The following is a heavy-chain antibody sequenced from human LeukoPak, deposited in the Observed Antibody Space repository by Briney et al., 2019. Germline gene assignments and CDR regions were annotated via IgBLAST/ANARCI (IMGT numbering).Heavy chain of an antibody. V-gene: IGHV3-30*18. Sequence: PGGSLRLSCAASGFTFSSYSMNWVRQAPGKGLEWVAVISYDGSNKYYADFVKGRFTISRDNSKNTLSLQMNGLIPEDTAVYYRAKSVASDAYWGQGTLVTVSS. CDR3: AKSVASDAY. CDR2: ISYDGSNK. J-gene: IGHJ4*02. CDR1: GFTFSSYS. D-gene: IGHD5-12*01.